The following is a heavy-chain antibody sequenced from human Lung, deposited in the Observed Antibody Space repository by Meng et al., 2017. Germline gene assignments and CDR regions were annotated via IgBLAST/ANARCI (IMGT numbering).Heavy chain of an antibody. J-gene: IGHJ4*02. Sequence: QAQLVQSGAEVKKPGASVKVSCKASGYTFTAYYIHWVRQAPGQGLEWMGRINPNSGGTNFAQKFRGRVIMTRDTSISTAYMELSSLGFDDTAVYYCAKALGWGSSPDYWGQGILVTVSS. CDR3: AKALGWGSSPDY. D-gene: IGHD2-21*01. V-gene: IGHV1-2*06. CDR2: INPNSGGT. CDR1: GYTFTAYY.